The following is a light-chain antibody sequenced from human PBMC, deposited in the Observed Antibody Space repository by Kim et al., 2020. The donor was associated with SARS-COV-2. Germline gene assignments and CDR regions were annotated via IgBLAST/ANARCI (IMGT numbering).Light chain of an antibody. CDR1: SLEKNF. V-gene: IGLV3-19*01. CDR3: SSRDDTNKNRNWV. J-gene: IGLJ3*02. CDR2: GRG. Sequence: GQTVKITCQGESLEKNFASWYQQKPGQAPVLVLYGRGHRHSGIPDRFSGSNSGDTASLTITGAQAEDEAVYYCSSRDDTNKNRNWVFGGGAKLTVL.